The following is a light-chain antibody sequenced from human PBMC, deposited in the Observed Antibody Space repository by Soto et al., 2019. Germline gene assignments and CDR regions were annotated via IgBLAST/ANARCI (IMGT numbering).Light chain of an antibody. CDR1: QRISGW. J-gene: IGKJ1*01. Sequence: DIQMTQSPSKLSVSVGDRVTITCRASQRISGWLAWYQQKPGKAPKLLIYDASNLESGVPSRFSGSGSGTEFTLTISSLQPEDFATYYCQQYNRYAWTFGQGTKVEIK. CDR3: QQYNRYAWT. CDR2: DAS. V-gene: IGKV1-5*01.